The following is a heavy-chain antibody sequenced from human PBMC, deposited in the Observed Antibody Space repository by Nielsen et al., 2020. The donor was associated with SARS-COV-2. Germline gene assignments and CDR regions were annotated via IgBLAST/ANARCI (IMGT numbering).Heavy chain of an antibody. CDR1: GFTFSSYG. Sequence: GGSLRLSCAASGFTFSSYGMHWVRQAPGKGLEWVAVISYDGSNKYYADSVKGRFTISRDNSKNTLYLQMNSLRAEDTAVYYCAREGYYDFWSGWADYYYMDVWGKGTTVTVSS. CDR2: ISYDGSNK. D-gene: IGHD3-3*01. V-gene: IGHV3-33*05. J-gene: IGHJ6*03. CDR3: AREGYYDFWSGWADYYYMDV.